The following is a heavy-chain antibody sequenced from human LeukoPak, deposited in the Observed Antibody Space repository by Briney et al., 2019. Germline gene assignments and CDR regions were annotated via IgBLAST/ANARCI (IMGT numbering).Heavy chain of an antibody. CDR2: IYYSGST. V-gene: IGHV4-39*01. Sequence: SETLSLTCTVSGGSISSSSYYWGWIRQPPGKGLEWIGSIYYSGSTYYNPSLKSRVPISVDTSKNQFSLKLSSVTAADTAVYYCARQGIAAAVAFDYWGQGTLVTVSS. J-gene: IGHJ4*02. D-gene: IGHD6-13*01. CDR1: GGSISSSSYY. CDR3: ARQGIAAAVAFDY.